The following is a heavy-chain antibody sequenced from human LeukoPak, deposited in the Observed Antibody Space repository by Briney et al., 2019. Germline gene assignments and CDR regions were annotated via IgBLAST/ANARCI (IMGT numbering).Heavy chain of an antibody. V-gene: IGHV3-15*01. CDR1: GFTFSNAW. J-gene: IGHJ4*02. Sequence: GGSLRLSCAASGFTFSNAWMSWVRQAPGKGLEWVGRIKSKTDGGTTDYAAPVKGRFTISRDDSKNTLYLQMNGLKTEDTAVYYCTTVVCRMSLDGTKGVCYCYFDYWAQVTLVTVSS. CDR2: IKSKTDGGTT. D-gene: IGHD2-8*01. CDR3: TTVVCRMSLDGTKGVCYCYFDY.